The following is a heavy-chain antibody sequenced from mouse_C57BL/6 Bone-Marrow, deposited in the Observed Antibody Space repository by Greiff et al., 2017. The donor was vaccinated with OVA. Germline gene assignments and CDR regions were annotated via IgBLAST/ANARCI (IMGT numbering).Heavy chain of an antibody. J-gene: IGHJ3*01. D-gene: IGHD2-3*01. Sequence: EESGPGLVKPSQSLSLTCSVTGYSITSGYYWNWIRQFPGNKLEWMGYISYDGSNNYNPSLKNRISITRDTSKNQFFLKLNSVTTEDTATYYCARNDGYWFAYWGQGTLVTVSA. CDR3: ARNDGYWFAY. CDR1: GYSITSGYY. CDR2: ISYDGSN. V-gene: IGHV3-6*01.